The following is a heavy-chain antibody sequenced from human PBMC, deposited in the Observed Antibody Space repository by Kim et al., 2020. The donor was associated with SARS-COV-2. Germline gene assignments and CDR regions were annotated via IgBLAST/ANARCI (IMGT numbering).Heavy chain of an antibody. Sequence: GGSLRLSCSASGFTFSSYAMHWVRQAPGKGLEYVSAMSSNGGSTYYADSVKGRCTISRDNSKNPLYLQMSSLRAEDTAVAYFVKDRRYVSSTSFSYFDY. D-gene: IGHD2-2*01. J-gene: IGHJ4*01. CDR3: VKDRRYVSSTSFSYFDY. V-gene: IGHV3-64D*09. CDR2: MSSNGGST. CDR1: GFTFSSYA.